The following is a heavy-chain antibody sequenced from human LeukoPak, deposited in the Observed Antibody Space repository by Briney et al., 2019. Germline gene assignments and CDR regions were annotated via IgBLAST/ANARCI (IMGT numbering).Heavy chain of an antibody. CDR1: GFTFSSYS. Sequence: GGSLRLSCAASGFTFSSYSMNWVRQAPGKGLEWVSSISSSSSYIYYADSVKGRFTISRGNAKNSLYLQMNSLRAEDTAVYYCARDPEYSSGWSASDIWGQGTMVTVSS. CDR2: ISSSSSYI. D-gene: IGHD6-19*01. J-gene: IGHJ3*02. V-gene: IGHV3-21*01. CDR3: ARDPEYSSGWSASDI.